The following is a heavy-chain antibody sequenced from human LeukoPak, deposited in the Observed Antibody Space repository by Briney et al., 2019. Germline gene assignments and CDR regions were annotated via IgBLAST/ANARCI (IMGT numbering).Heavy chain of an antibody. CDR1: GFTFSNFA. CDR2: ITGSHGRT. D-gene: IGHD4-17*01. V-gene: IGHV3-23*01. Sequence: GSLRPSCEAAGFTFSNFAMTFVRPAPGKGVGVVTTITGSHGRTYKTHSVKGRFTISRDNSQNTLYLQMNSLRAEDTAVYYCTKDPNGDYVGAFDPWGQGTLVTVSS. J-gene: IGHJ5*02. CDR3: TKDPNGDYVGAFDP.